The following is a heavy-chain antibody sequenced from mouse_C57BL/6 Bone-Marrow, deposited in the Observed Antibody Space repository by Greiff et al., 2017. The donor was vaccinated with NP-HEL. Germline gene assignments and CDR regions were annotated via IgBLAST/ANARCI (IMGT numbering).Heavy chain of an antibody. CDR1: GYTFTSYW. V-gene: IGHV1-7*01. Sequence: QVHVKQSGAELAKPGASVKLSCKASGYTFTSYWMHWVKQRPGQGLEWIGYINPSSGYTKYNQKFKDKATLTADKSSSTAYMQLSSLTYEDSAVYYCVSSPYYFDYWGQGTTLTVSS. D-gene: IGHD6-1*01. CDR2: INPSSGYT. CDR3: VSSPYYFDY. J-gene: IGHJ2*01.